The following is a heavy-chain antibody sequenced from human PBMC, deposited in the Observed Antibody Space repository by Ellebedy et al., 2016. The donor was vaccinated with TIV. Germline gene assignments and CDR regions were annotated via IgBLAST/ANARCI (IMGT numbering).Heavy chain of an antibody. V-gene: IGHV1-46*01. CDR1: GDTFSTHF. J-gene: IGHJ3*02. CDR3: ARDLITSVVGGGDAFDI. Sequence: ASVKVSXXTSGDTFSTHFMHWVRQAPGQGLEWMGIINPSGGGAIYAQKFQDRVTMTGDTPTSTVYMELNSLTSEDTAVYYCARDLITSVVGGGDAFDIWGQGTMVTVSS. D-gene: IGHD2-15*01. CDR2: INPSGGGA.